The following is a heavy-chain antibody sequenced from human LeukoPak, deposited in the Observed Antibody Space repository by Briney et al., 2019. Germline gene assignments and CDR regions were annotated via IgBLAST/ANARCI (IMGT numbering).Heavy chain of an antibody. CDR2: INPNSGGT. CDR1: GYTFTGYY. Sequence: ASVKVSCKASGYTFTGYYMHWVRQAPGQGLEWMGWINPNSGGTNYTQKFQGRVTMTRDTSISTAYMELSRLRSDDTAVYYCARSRTGSGFLFDYWGQGTLVTVSS. V-gene: IGHV1-2*02. J-gene: IGHJ4*02. D-gene: IGHD3-10*01. CDR3: ARSRTGSGFLFDY.